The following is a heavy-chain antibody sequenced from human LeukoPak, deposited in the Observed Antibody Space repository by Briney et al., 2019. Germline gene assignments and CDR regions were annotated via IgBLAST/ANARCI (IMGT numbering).Heavy chain of an antibody. V-gene: IGHV1-3*03. CDR1: GYTFTSYA. CDR3: ARSRERGYCSGGSCYRYNWFDP. D-gene: IGHD2-15*01. CDR2: INAGNGNT. Sequence: ASVKVSRKASGYTFTSYAMHWVRQAPGQRLEWMGWINAGNGNTKYSQEFQGRVTITRDTSASTAYMVLSSPRSEDMAVYYCARSRERGYCSGGSCYRYNWFDPWGQGTLVTVSS. J-gene: IGHJ5*02.